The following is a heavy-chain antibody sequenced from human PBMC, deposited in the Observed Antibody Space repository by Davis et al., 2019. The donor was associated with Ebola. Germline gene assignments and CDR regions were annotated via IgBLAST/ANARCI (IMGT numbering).Heavy chain of an antibody. V-gene: IGHV3-53*01. CDR2: IYPDGSS. J-gene: IGHJ4*02. CDR1: GFTVTHSF. Sequence: GESLKISCAASGFTVTHSFMNWVRQAPGKGLEWVSLIYPDGSSYYADSVKGRFTISRDNSRSTFYLQMNSLRADDTAVYYCARLQGATFDYWGQGALVTVSS. D-gene: IGHD1-26*01. CDR3: ARLQGATFDY.